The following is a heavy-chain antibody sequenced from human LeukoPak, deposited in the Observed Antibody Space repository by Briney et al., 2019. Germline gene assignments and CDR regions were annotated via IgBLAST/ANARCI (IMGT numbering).Heavy chain of an antibody. CDR3: ARVTAVAGTSVGVDA. V-gene: IGHV3-74*01. CDR2: IKTDGSIT. J-gene: IGHJ5*02. CDR1: GFSFSVYW. D-gene: IGHD6-19*01. Sequence: GGSLRLSCAASGFSFSVYWMHWVRQAPGKGPVWVSRIKTDGSITDYADFVKGRFTISRDNAKNTLYLQMNSLRAEDTAVYYCARVTAVAGTSVGVDAWGQGILVTVS.